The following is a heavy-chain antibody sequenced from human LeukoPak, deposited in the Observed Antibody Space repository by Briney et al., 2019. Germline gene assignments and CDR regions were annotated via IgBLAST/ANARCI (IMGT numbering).Heavy chain of an antibody. D-gene: IGHD3-16*01. CDR1: SYSISIGYY. J-gene: IGHJ4*02. V-gene: IGHV4-38-2*01. Sequence: SETLSLTCAVSSYSISIGYYWVWIRQPPGKGLEWIGSIYHRGNTYYNPSLKSRVTISKDTSRNQFSLKLTSVTAADTAIYYCARGYDFDWPRFDYWGQGTLVAVSS. CDR2: IYHRGNT. CDR3: ARGYDFDWPRFDY.